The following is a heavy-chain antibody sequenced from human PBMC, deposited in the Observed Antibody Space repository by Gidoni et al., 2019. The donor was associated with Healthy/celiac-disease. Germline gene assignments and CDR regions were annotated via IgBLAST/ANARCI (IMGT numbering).Heavy chain of an antibody. V-gene: IGHV3-33*01. CDR3: ARDGGYGLDY. D-gene: IGHD3-16*01. J-gene: IGHJ4*02. CDR2: IWYDGSNK. Sequence: QVQLVASGGGVVQPGRSLSLSCAASGFTFSSYGMHWVGEAPGKGLEWVAVIWYDGSNKYYADSVKGRFTITRENSKNTLDRKKNSLRAEDTAVYYCARDGGYGLDYWGQGTLVTVSS. CDR1: GFTFSSYG.